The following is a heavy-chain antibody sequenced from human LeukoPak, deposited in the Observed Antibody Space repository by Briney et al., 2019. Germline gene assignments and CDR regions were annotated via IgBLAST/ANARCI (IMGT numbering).Heavy chain of an antibody. CDR1: GFTFGDYC. CDR2: IRSKAYGGTA. Sequence: GGSLRLSCTASGFTFGDYCMSWVRQAPGKGLERVGFIRSKAYGGTAEYAASVKDRFTISRDDSKSIAYLQMNSLKTEDTAVYYCTRGPYNNYVNLDYWGQGTLVTVSS. J-gene: IGHJ4*02. D-gene: IGHD4-11*01. CDR3: TRGPYNNYVNLDY. V-gene: IGHV3-49*04.